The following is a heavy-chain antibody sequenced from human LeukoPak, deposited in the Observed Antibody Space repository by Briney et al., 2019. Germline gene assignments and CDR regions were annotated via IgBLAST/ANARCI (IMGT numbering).Heavy chain of an antibody. J-gene: IGHJ5*02. D-gene: IGHD1-26*01. V-gene: IGHV4-4*07. Sequence: SETLSLTCTVSGGSISSYYWSWIRQPAGKGLEWIGRIYTSGSTNYNPSLKSRVTMSVDTSKNQFSLKLTSVTAADTAMYYCSRLSHVAGAPKVSWFDPWGQGTLATVSS. CDR2: IYTSGST. CDR1: GGSISSYY. CDR3: SRLSHVAGAPKVSWFDP.